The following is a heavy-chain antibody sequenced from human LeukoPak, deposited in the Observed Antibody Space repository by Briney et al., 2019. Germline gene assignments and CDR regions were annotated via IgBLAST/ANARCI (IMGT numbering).Heavy chain of an antibody. Sequence: ASVKVSCKASGYSLTGYYMHWLRQAPGQGLEWMGWINPNSGDTGYAQKFQGRVTMTRDMSISTIYMELTRLRSDGTALYYCARWDGYSSSPDYWGQGTLVTVSS. D-gene: IGHD6-13*01. CDR1: GYSLTGYY. V-gene: IGHV1-2*02. CDR3: ARWDGYSSSPDY. J-gene: IGHJ4*02. CDR2: INPNSGDT.